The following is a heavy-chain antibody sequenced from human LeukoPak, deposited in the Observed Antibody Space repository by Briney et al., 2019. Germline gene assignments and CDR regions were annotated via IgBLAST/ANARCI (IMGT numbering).Heavy chain of an antibody. D-gene: IGHD5-12*01. Sequence: ASVKVSCKASGYTFTSYGINWVRQAPGPGLEWMGWISTYNGNTNYAQKLQGRVTMTTDTSTSTAYMELRSLRSDDTAVYYCARGMGDIVATIGYYYYGMDVWGQGTTVTVSS. CDR2: ISTYNGNT. V-gene: IGHV1-18*01. CDR1: GYTFTSYG. CDR3: ARGMGDIVATIGYYYYGMDV. J-gene: IGHJ6*02.